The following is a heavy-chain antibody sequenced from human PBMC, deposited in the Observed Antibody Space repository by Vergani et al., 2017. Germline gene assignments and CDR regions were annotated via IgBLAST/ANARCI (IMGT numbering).Heavy chain of an antibody. J-gene: IGHJ1*01. V-gene: IGHV4-34*01. Sequence: QVQLQQWGAGLLKPSETLSLTCAVYGGSFSGYYWSWIRQPPGKGLEWIGSIYYSGSTYYNPSLKSRVTISVDTSKNQFSLKLSSVTAADTAVYYCAEANAYFQHWGQGTLVTVSS. CDR2: IYYSGST. CDR3: AEANAYFQH. CDR1: GGSFSGYY.